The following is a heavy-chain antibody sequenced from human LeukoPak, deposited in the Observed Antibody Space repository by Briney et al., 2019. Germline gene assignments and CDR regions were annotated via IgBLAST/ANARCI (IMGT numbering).Heavy chain of an antibody. V-gene: IGHV3-23*01. CDR3: AKDGKTRNWNYYQAKPVY. CDR1: GFTFSSSA. J-gene: IGHJ4*02. D-gene: IGHD1-7*01. Sequence: GGSLRRSRAASGFTFSSSASNWVPQAPGKGLEWVLAISGSGGSTHYADSVKGRFTISRDNSKNTLFLQMNSLRAEDTAVYYCAKDGKTRNWNYYQAKPVYWGQGTLVTVSS. CDR2: ISGSGGST.